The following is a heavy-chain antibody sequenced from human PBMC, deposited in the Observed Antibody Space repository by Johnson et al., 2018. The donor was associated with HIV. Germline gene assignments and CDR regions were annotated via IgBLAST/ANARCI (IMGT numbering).Heavy chain of an antibody. J-gene: IGHJ3*02. Sequence: VQLVESGGGVVQPGGSLRLSCAASGFTFSSYGMHWVRQAPGKGLEWVAFIRYDGSNKYYADSVTGRFTISRDNSKNTLYLRMNSLRAEDTALFYCAKGTGDKGTIPEDAFDIWGQGTMVTVSS. V-gene: IGHV3-30*02. CDR3: AKGTGDKGTIPEDAFDI. CDR2: IRYDGSNK. D-gene: IGHD7-27*01. CDR1: GFTFSSYG.